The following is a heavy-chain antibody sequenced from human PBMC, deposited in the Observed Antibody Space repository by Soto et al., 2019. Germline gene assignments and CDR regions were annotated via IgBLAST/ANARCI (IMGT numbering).Heavy chain of an antibody. CDR2: IYHSGST. D-gene: IGHD3-3*01. J-gene: IGHJ6*02. CDR3: ARGELRFLEWLSLIYYYGMDV. CDR1: GGSISSGGYS. V-gene: IGHV4-30-2*01. Sequence: SETLSLTCAVSGGSISSGGYSWSWIRQPPGKGLEWIGYIYHSGSTYYNPSLKSRVTISVDRSKNQFSLKLSSVTAADTAVYYCARGELRFLEWLSLIYYYGMDVWGQGTTVTVSS.